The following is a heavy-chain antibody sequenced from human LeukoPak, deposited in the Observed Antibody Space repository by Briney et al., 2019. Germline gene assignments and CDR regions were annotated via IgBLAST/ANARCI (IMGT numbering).Heavy chain of an antibody. CDR1: GGSISSSNW. V-gene: IGHV4-4*02. J-gene: IGHJ4*02. CDR3: ARGIREYYDILTGYSGPYYFDY. Sequence: SETLSLTCAVSGGSISSSNWWSWVRQPPGKGLEWIGEIYHSGSTNYNPSLKSRVTISVDKSKNQFSLKLSSVTAADTAVYYCARGIREYYDILTGYSGPYYFDYWGQGTLVTVSS. D-gene: IGHD3-9*01. CDR2: IYHSGST.